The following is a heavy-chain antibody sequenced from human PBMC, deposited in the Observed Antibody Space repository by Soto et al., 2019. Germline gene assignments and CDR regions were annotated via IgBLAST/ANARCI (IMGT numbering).Heavy chain of an antibody. CDR2: INPSGGST. CDR3: ARVGDGYNYDPSYYFDY. Sequence: GASVKVSCKASGYTFTSYYMHWVRQAPGQGLEWMGIINPSGGSTSYAQKFQGRVTMTRDTSTSTVYMELSSLRSEDTAVYYCARVGDGYNYDPSYYFDYWGQGTLVTVS. J-gene: IGHJ4*02. V-gene: IGHV1-46*01. D-gene: IGHD5-12*01. CDR1: GYTFTSYY.